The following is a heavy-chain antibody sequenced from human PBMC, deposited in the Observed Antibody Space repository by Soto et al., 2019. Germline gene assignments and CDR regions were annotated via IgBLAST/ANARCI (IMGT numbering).Heavy chain of an antibody. V-gene: IGHV1-18*01. D-gene: IGHD6-13*01. J-gene: IGHJ4*02. CDR1: GYTFTSYG. CDR3: ARDEIRQQLVPLGTDY. CDR2: ISAYNGNT. Sequence: ASVKVSCKASGYTFTSYGISWVRQAPGQGLEWMGWISAYNGNTNYAQKLQGRVTMTTDTSTSTAYMELRSLRSDDTAVYYCARDEIRQQLVPLGTDYWGQGTLVTVSS.